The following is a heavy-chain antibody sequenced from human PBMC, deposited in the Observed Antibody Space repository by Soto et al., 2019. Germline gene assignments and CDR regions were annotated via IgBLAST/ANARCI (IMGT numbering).Heavy chain of an antibody. CDR2: INPDSGAT. J-gene: IGHJ4*02. CDR3: GRGDYGTGGYPFPYFDY. V-gene: IGHV1-2*02. Sequence: HEHLVQSGAEVKRPGASLKVSCKASGYSFTGYCIHWVRQAPGQGLEWMGWINPDSGATNYAQNFQGRVTLTSDTSISTASMDLTSLTSDYTAVYYCGRGDYGTGGYPFPYFDYWGQGTLVIVSS. D-gene: IGHD2-8*02. CDR1: GYSFTGYC.